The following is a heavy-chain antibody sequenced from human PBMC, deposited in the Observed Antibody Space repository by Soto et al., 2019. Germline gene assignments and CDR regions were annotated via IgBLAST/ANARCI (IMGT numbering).Heavy chain of an antibody. CDR3: ARKSSSGWERFDY. V-gene: IGHV4-38-2*01. CDR1: GYSISSGYY. CDR2: IYHSGST. D-gene: IGHD6-19*01. Sequence: SETLSLTCAVSGYSISSGYYWSCIRQPPGKGLEWIGSIYHSGSTYYNPSLKSRVTISVDTSKNQFSLKLSSVTAADTAVYYCARKSSSGWERFDYWGQGTLVTVSS. J-gene: IGHJ4*02.